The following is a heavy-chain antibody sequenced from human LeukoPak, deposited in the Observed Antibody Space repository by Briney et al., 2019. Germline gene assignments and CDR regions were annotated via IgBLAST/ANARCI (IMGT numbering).Heavy chain of an antibody. Sequence: SETLSLTCAVYGGSFSGYYWSWIRQHPGKGPEWIGYIYYSGSTYYNPSLKSRVTISVDTSKNQFSLKLSSVTAADTAVYYCARSEGDGISAPWGQGTLVTVSS. J-gene: IGHJ5*02. CDR1: GGSFSGYY. V-gene: IGHV4-31*11. CDR3: ARSEGDGISAP. D-gene: IGHD2-15*01. CDR2: IYYSGST.